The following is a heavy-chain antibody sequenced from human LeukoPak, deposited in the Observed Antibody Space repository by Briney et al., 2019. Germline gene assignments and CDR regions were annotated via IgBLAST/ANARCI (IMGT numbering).Heavy chain of an antibody. Sequence: GGSLRLSCATSGFTFNTYWMTWVRQAPGKGLVWVSRINSDGSSTSYADSVKGRFTISRDNAKNTLYLQMNSLRAEDTAVYYCARVGSIAVAGDFGYWGQGTLVTVSS. CDR1: GFTFNTYW. CDR3: ARVGSIAVAGDFGY. D-gene: IGHD6-19*01. V-gene: IGHV3-74*01. CDR2: INSDGSST. J-gene: IGHJ4*02.